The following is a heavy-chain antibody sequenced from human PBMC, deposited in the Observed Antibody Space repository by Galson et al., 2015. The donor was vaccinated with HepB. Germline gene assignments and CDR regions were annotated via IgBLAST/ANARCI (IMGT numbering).Heavy chain of an antibody. J-gene: IGHJ1*01. Sequence: SLRLSCAASGFTFSSYAMSWVRQAPGKGLEWVSAISGSGGSTYYADSVKGRFTISRDNSKNTLYLQMNSLRAEDTAVYYCAKDKRLGELFVAEYFQHWGQGTLVTVSS. V-gene: IGHV3-23*01. CDR1: GFTFSSYA. CDR2: ISGSGGST. D-gene: IGHD3-10*01. CDR3: AKDKRLGELFVAEYFQH.